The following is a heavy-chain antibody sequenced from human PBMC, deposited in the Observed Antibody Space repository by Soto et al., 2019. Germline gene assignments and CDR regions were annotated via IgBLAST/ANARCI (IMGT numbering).Heavy chain of an antibody. CDR2: INSDGSST. D-gene: IGHD6-13*01. V-gene: IGHV3-74*01. CDR3: AREYSSSRYFDY. J-gene: IGHJ4*02. Sequence: EVQLVESGGGLVQSGGSLRLSCAASGFTFSSYWMHWVRQAPGKGLVWVSRINSDGSSTSYADSVKGRFTISRDNAKNTLYLQMNSLRCEDTAVYYCAREYSSSRYFDYWGQGTLVTVSS. CDR1: GFTFSSYW.